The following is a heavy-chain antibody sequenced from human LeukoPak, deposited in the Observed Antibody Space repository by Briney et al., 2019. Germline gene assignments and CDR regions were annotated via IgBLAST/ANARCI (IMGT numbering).Heavy chain of an antibody. CDR3: AREGGTATVVTGFRY. Sequence: ASVKVSCKASGGTFSSYAISWVRQAPGQGVEWMGRIIPILGIANYAQKFQARVTMTRDTSTSTVYMELSSLRSEDTAVYYCAREGGTATVVTGFRYWGQGTLVTVSS. V-gene: IGHV1-69*04. CDR2: IIPILGIA. J-gene: IGHJ4*02. D-gene: IGHD4-23*01. CDR1: GGTFSSYA.